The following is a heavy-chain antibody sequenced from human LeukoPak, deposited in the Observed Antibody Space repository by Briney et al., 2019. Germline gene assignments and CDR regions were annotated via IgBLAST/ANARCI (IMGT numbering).Heavy chain of an antibody. CDR2: ISGSGGST. V-gene: IGHV3-23*01. Sequence: GGSLRLSCAASGFTFSSYAMSWVRQAPGKGLEWVSAISGSGGSTYYADSVKGRFTISRDNSKNTLYLQMNSLRAEDTAVYYCAKDPVVVPAAKRDYYYGMDVWGQGTTVTVSS. CDR1: GFTFSSYA. CDR3: AKDPVVVPAAKRDYYYGMDV. J-gene: IGHJ6*02. D-gene: IGHD2-2*01.